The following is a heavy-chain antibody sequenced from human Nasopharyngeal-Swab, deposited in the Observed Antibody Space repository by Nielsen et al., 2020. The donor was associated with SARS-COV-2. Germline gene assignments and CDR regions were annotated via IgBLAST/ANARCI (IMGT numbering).Heavy chain of an antibody. J-gene: IGHJ4*02. D-gene: IGHD1-26*01. V-gene: IGHV1-46*02. CDR2: IKPSGGGT. CDR1: GYTFNSHY. Sequence: ASVKVSCKESGYTFNSHYMHWVRQAPGQGPEWMGIIKPSGGGTSYAQKFQGRVTMTSDMSTTTVYMELSSLRSEDTAVYYCARDCFFDGSDSSVIDHWGQGTSVTVSS. CDR3: ARDCFFDGSDSSVIDH.